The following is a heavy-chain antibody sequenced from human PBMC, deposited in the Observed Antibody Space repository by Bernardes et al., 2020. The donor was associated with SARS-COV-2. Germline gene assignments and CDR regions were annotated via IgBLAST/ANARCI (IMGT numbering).Heavy chain of an antibody. V-gene: IGHV4-34*01. Sequence: SETLSLTCAVYGGSFSGYYWSWIRQPPGKGLEWIGEINHSGSTNYNPSLKSRVTISVDTSKNQFSLKLSSVTAADTAVYYCARGGYSYGTPYWGQGTLVTVSS. D-gene: IGHD5-18*01. CDR2: INHSGST. J-gene: IGHJ4*02. CDR1: GGSFSGYY. CDR3: ARGGYSYGTPY.